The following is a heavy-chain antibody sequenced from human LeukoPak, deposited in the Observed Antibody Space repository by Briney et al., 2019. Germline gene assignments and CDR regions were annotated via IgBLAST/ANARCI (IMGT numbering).Heavy chain of an antibody. Sequence: AGSMTLSCAASRFTVSSNYMSWVRQAPGKGLEWVSAIYSGGSKYYADSVKGRFTISRDNSKRTLYLQMNSLRAEDTAVYYWERAYGGNDNWFDPWGQGTLVTVSS. CDR3: ERAYGGNDNWFDP. D-gene: IGHD4-23*01. J-gene: IGHJ5*02. CDR1: RFTVSSNY. V-gene: IGHV3-53*01. CDR2: IYSGGSK.